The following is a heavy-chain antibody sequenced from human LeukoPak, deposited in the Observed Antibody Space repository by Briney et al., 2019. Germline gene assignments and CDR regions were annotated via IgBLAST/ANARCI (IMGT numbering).Heavy chain of an antibody. CDR2: IWYDGSNK. V-gene: IGHV3-33*08. CDR1: GFTFSSYS. Sequence: GGSLRPSCAASGFTFSSYSMNWVRQAPGKGLEWMAVIWYDGSNKYYADSVKGRFTISRDNSKNTLYLQMNSLRAEDTAAYYCARDAYNCSSTRCWLDAFDIWGQGTMVTVSA. D-gene: IGHD2-2*01. J-gene: IGHJ3*02. CDR3: ARDAYNCSSTRCWLDAFDI.